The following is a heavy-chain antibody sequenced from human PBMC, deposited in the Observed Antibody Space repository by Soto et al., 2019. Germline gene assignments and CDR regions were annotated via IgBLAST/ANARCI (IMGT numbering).Heavy chain of an antibody. CDR3: ARQGATAATIPLIWLDP. Sequence: VQLVQSGAEVKKPGESLKISCKGSGYSFAGYWIAWVRQMPGKGLEWMGIIYPDNSDTRYSRSYQGQVTISAEQSIRTGNAQWRSLKASDTAGDYCARQGATAATIPLIWLDPWGQGTLVTVSS. D-gene: IGHD2-2*02. J-gene: IGHJ5*02. CDR1: GYSFAGYW. V-gene: IGHV5-51*01. CDR2: IYPDNSDT.